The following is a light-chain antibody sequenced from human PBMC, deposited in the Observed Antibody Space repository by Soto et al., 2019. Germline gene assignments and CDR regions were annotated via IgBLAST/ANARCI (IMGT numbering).Light chain of an antibody. CDR3: QQYYSTPRT. J-gene: IGKJ1*01. CDR1: XTXXYSSDNKNH. V-gene: IGKV4-1*01. CDR2: WAS. Sequence: DIVMAQSPDSLSVXXXXXXXXXXXSXXTXXYSSDNKNHLAWYQQRPGQPPKLLFSWASTRESGVPDRFSASGSGTDFTLSIGSLQAEDVAVYYCQQYYSTPRTFGQGTKVDI.